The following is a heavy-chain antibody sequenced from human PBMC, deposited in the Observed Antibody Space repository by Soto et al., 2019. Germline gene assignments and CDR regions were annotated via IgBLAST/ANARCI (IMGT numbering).Heavy chain of an antibody. CDR2: FDPEDGET. J-gene: IGHJ4*02. Sequence: GASVKVSCKVSGYTLTELSMHWVRQAPGKGLEWMGGFDPEDGETIYAQKFQGRVTMTEDTSTDTAYMELSSLRSEDTAVYYCATSSFTKRITIFGVVIPTKAPTDYWGQGTLVTVSS. V-gene: IGHV1-24*01. CDR3: ATSSFTKRITIFGVVIPTKAPTDY. D-gene: IGHD3-3*01. CDR1: GYTLTELS.